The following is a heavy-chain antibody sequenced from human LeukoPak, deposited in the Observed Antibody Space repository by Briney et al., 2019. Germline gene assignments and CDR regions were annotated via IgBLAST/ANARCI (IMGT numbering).Heavy chain of an antibody. J-gene: IGHJ6*03. CDR3: ARYAVPAAPYYYYYYMDV. CDR2: IIPIFGTA. D-gene: IGHD2-2*01. CDR1: GGTFSSYA. Sequence: ASVKVSCKASGGTFSSYAISWVRQAPGQGLEWMGGIIPIFGTANYAQKFQGRVTITADESTSTAYMELSSLRSVDTAVYYCARYAVPAAPYYYYYYMDVWGKGTTVTVSS. V-gene: IGHV1-69*13.